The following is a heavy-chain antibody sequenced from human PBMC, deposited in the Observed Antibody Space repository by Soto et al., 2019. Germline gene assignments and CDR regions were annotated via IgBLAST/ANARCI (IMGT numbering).Heavy chain of an antibody. CDR1: GGTFISYA. J-gene: IGHJ6*02. Sequence: SVKVSCKASGGTFISYAISWVRQAPGRGLEWMGGIIPVFGTANYTQKFQGRVTITADESTSTAYMELSSLRAEDTAVYFCARDGREYSNSWLYYYYYSMDVWGQGTTVTVSS. CDR2: IIPVFGTA. V-gene: IGHV1-69*13. CDR3: ARDGREYSNSWLYYYYYSMDV. D-gene: IGHD6-13*01.